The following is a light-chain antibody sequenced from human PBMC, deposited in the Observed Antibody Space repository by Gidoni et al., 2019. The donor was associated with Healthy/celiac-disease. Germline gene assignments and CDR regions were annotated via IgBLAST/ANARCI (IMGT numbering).Light chain of an antibody. CDR2: GAS. Sequence: EIVMTQSPATLSVSPGERATLSCRASQSVSSNLAWYQQKPGPAPRLLIYGASTRATGIPARFSGSGSGTEFTLTISSLQSEDFAVYYCQQYNNWPRTVGQGTKVEIK. CDR1: QSVSSN. V-gene: IGKV3-15*01. CDR3: QQYNNWPRT. J-gene: IGKJ1*01.